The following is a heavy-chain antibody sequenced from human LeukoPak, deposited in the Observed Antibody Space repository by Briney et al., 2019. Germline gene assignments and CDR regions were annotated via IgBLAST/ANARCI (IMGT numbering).Heavy chain of an antibody. CDR1: GYTFTGYY. D-gene: IGHD2-15*01. J-gene: IGHJ4*02. Sequence: ASVKVSCEASGYTFTGYYMHWVRQAPGQGLEWMGWINPNSGGTNYAQKFQGRVTMTRDTSISTAYMELSRLRSDDTAVYYCALPDVVVAATGDYWGQGTLVTVSS. CDR3: ALPDVVVAATGDY. CDR2: INPNSGGT. V-gene: IGHV1-2*02.